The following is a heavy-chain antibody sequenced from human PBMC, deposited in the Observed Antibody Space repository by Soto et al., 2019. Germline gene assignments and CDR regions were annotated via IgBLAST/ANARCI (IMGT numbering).Heavy chain of an antibody. V-gene: IGHV4-30-4*01. D-gene: IGHD2-21*01. J-gene: IGHJ4*02. Sequence: SETLSLTCTVSGGSISSGDYYWSWIRQPPGKGLEWIGYIYYSGSTYYIPSLKSRVTISVDTSKNQFSLRLSSVTAADTAVYYCARDKIPGLFDYSGQGILVTVSS. CDR2: IYYSGST. CDR1: GGSISSGDYY. CDR3: ARDKIPGLFDY.